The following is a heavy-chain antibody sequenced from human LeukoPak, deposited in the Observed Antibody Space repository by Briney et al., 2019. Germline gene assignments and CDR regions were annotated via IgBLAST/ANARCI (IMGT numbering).Heavy chain of an antibody. Sequence: GGSLRLSCAASGFTFSSYAMHWVRQAPGKGLEWVAVISSAGSNKYHADPVKGRFTISRDNSKNTLYLQMNSLRAEDTAMYYCARVWGRYCSGGSCYSNFDYWGQGTLVTVSS. CDR2: ISSAGSNK. J-gene: IGHJ4*02. CDR3: ARVWGRYCSGGSCYSNFDY. V-gene: IGHV3-30*04. CDR1: GFTFSSYA. D-gene: IGHD2-15*01.